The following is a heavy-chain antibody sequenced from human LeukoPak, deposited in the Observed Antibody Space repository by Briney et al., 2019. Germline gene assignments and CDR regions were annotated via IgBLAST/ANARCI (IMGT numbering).Heavy chain of an antibody. CDR3: ARVLSGTPFDYYLYMDV. CDR2: MTYSDTTV. CDR1: GLPFSSFH. Sequence: PGGSLILSCVASGLPFSSFHVNWVRQVPGKGLEWLAHMTYSDTTVEYADSIQGRFTISRDAATKTVYLQMNSLRAEDTATYYCARVLSGTPFDYYLYMDVWGKGTTVIVSS. V-gene: IGHV3-48*03. D-gene: IGHD1-26*01. J-gene: IGHJ6*03.